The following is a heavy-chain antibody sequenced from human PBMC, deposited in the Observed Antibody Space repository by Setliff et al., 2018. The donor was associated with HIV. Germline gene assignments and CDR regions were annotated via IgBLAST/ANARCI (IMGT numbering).Heavy chain of an antibody. CDR2: IYTSGST. V-gene: IGHV4-61*02. CDR3: ARDLGAVAGYYFDY. CDR1: GGSISSGSYY. J-gene: IGHJ4*02. D-gene: IGHD6-19*01. Sequence: SETLSLTCTVSGGSISSGSYYWSWIRQPAGKGLEWIGRIYTSGSTNYNPSLKSRVTISVDTSKKQFSLKLSSVTAADTAVYYCARDLGAVAGYYFDYWGQGTRVTV.